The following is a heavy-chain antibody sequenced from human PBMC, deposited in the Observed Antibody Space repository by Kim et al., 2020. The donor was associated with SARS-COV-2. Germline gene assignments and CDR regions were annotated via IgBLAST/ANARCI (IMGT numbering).Heavy chain of an antibody. Sequence: GGSLRLSCTVSGFTFSNYVITWVRQAPGKGLEWVSSISATGLSTYYADSVKGRFTISRDNSKKTVFLQMNSLRPEDTAVYYCAKDLVVAVPGTGYLHHWGQGTLVMVSS. V-gene: IGHV3-23*01. CDR3: AKDLVVAVPGTGYLHH. CDR2: ISATGLST. J-gene: IGHJ1*01. CDR1: GFTFSNYV. D-gene: IGHD6-13*01.